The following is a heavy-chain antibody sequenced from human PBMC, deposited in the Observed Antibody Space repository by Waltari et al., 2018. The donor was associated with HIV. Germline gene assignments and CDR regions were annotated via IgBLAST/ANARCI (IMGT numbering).Heavy chain of an antibody. CDR1: ENAFSGSV. CDR3: AEGYGAFDFDY. J-gene: IGHJ4*02. Sequence: QVQLQQSPSQFKKPGTSVKLSCKSSENAFSGSVKNWVRQAPGQGLEGVGLSDTKAGRPTCGKVLRGLLFLAVATSVSTSYLPIRAVKTNGTAAYFCAEGYGAFDFDYWGQGTLITVSP. V-gene: IGHV7-4-1*01. D-gene: IGHD2-15*01. CDR2: SDTKAGRP.